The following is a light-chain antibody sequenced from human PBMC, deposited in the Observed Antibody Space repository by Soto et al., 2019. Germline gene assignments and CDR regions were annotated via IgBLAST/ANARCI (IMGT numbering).Light chain of an antibody. Sequence: DIQMTQSPSSLSASVGDRVTITCQASQDITTFLNWYQEKPGKAPRLLIYDASKLEAGVPSRFSGSGSETDFTFTISSLQPEDFATYYCQQYDILLTFGGGTKVEI. V-gene: IGKV1-33*01. CDR2: DAS. J-gene: IGKJ4*01. CDR3: QQYDILLT. CDR1: QDITTF.